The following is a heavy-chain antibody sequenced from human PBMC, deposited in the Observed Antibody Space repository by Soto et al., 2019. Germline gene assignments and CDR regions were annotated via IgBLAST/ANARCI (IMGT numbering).Heavy chain of an antibody. CDR2: IYYSGST. V-gene: IGHV4-61*01. CDR3: ARDSAGLYYYDKDYYYYGMDV. J-gene: IGHJ6*02. CDR1: GGSVSSGSYY. D-gene: IGHD3-22*01. Sequence: SETLSLTCTVSGGSVSSGSYYWSWIRQPPGKGLEWIGYIYYSGSTNYNPSLKSRVTISVDTSKNQFSLKLSSVTAADTAVYYCARDSAGLYYYDKDYYYYGMDVWGQGTTVTVSS.